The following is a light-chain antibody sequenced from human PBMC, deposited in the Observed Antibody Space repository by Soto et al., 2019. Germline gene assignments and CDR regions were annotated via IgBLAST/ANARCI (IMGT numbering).Light chain of an antibody. J-gene: IGKJ5*01. CDR3: QQYSHLIT. CDR1: QDISNY. V-gene: IGKV1-33*01. Sequence: DSHRAPYSSSLSASVGDRVTLTCQASQDISNYLNWYQQKLGKAPKLLIYDASNLETGVPSRFSGSGSGTDFTFTISSLQPEDIATYYCQQYSHLITFGQGTRLEIK. CDR2: DAS.